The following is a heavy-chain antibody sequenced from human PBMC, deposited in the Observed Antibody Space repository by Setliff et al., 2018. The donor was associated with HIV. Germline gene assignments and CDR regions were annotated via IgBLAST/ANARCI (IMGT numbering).Heavy chain of an antibody. CDR1: GYTFTGYY. Sequence: ASVKVSCKASGYTFTGYYIHWVRQAPGQGLEWMGRIIPNSGGTNYAQKFQGRVTMTRDTSISTAYMDLSRLRSDDTAVYYCASKVYCTNGVCLDAFDIWGQGTKVTVSS. J-gene: IGHJ3*02. V-gene: IGHV1-2*06. D-gene: IGHD2-8*01. CDR3: ASKVYCTNGVCLDAFDI. CDR2: IIPNSGGT.